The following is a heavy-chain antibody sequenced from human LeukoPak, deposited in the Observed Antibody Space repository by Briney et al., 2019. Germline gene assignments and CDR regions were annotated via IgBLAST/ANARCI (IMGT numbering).Heavy chain of an antibody. CDR3: ARGFLGDYFGSGGYYVFDY. CDR1: GGSISSYY. CDR2: FYTSGSA. D-gene: IGHD3-10*01. V-gene: IGHV4-4*07. J-gene: IGHJ4*02. Sequence: SETLSLTCTVSGGSISSYYWSWIRQPAGKGLEWIGRFYTSGSAKYNPSLKSRVTMSEDTSKNQFSLNLSSVTAADTAVYYCARGFLGDYFGSGGYYVFDYWGQGTLVTVSS.